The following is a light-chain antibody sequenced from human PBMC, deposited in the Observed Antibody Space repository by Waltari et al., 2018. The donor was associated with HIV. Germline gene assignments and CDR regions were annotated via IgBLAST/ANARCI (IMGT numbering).Light chain of an antibody. Sequence: QLVLTQSPSASASLGASVKLTCTLSSAHSSYAIAWHQQQPEKGPRYLMKVNSDGSHRKGDGIPDRFSGSSSGAERDLIISSLQAEDEADYDCQTWATGIRVFGGGTKLTVL. CDR2: VNSDGSH. J-gene: IGLJ3*02. CDR3: QTWATGIRV. V-gene: IGLV4-69*01. CDR1: SAHSSYA.